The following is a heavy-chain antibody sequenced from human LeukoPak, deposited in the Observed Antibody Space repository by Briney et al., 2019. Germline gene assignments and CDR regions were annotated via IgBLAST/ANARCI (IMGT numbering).Heavy chain of an antibody. CDR1: GGSISSGSYY. CDR2: IYTSGST. Sequence: SETLSLTCTVSGGSISSGSYYWSWIRQPAGKGLEWIGRIYTSGSTNYNPSLKSRVTMSVDTSKNQFSLKLSSVTAADTAVYYCAREVLLWFGEPSRDYFDYWGQGTLVTVSS. J-gene: IGHJ4*02. V-gene: IGHV4-61*02. CDR3: AREVLLWFGEPSRDYFDY. D-gene: IGHD3-10*01.